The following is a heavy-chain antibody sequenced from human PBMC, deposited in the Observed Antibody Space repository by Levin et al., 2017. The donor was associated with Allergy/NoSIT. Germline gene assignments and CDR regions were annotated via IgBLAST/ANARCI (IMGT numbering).Heavy chain of an antibody. D-gene: IGHD6-19*01. CDR3: ARSTRVGSSGWYVFYYFDY. J-gene: IGHJ4*02. V-gene: IGHV2-70*11. Sequence: QTLSLTCTFSGFSLSTSGMCVSWIRQPPGKALEWLARIDWDDDKYYSTSLKTRLTISKDTSKNQVVLTMTNMDPVDTATYYCARSTRVGSSGWYVFYYFDYWGQGTLVTVSS. CDR2: IDWDDDK. CDR1: GFSLSTSGMC.